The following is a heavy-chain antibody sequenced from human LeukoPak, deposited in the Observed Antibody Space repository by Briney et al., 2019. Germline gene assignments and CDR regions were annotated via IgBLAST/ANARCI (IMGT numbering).Heavy chain of an antibody. D-gene: IGHD6-6*01. Sequence: PGGSLRLSCAASGFIFSNYHMNWVRQAPGKGLECISYITNSGTSTSYADSVKGRFTISRDNAKNSLYLQMSSLRVEDTALYYCAKGGTSSSRFDSWGQGTLVTVSS. CDR3: AKGGTSSSRFDS. CDR1: GFIFSNYH. V-gene: IGHV3-48*04. CDR2: ITNSGTST. J-gene: IGHJ4*02.